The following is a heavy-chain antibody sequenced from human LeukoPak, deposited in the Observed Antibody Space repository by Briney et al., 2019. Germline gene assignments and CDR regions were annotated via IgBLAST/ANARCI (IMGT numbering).Heavy chain of an antibody. Sequence: GSLRLSCAASGFTFSSYAMSWVRQAPGKGLEWVSAISGSGGSTYYADSVKGRFTISRDNSKNTLFLQMNSLRAEDTAVYYCARASGYSYDYDAFDIWGQGTMVTVSS. D-gene: IGHD5-18*01. V-gene: IGHV3-23*01. J-gene: IGHJ3*02. CDR2: ISGSGGST. CDR3: ARASGYSYDYDAFDI. CDR1: GFTFSSYA.